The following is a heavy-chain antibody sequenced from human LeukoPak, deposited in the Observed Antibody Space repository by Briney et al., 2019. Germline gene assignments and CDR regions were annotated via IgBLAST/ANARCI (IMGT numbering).Heavy chain of an antibody. Sequence: GGSLRLSCAASGFTFSSYAMTWVRQAPGKGLEWISAISSSASSTSYADSVKGRFTISRDNSKNTLYLQMNSLRAEDTAVYYCARNSSGFKLGDAFDIWGQGTMVTGSS. CDR3: ARNSSGFKLGDAFDI. V-gene: IGHV3-23*01. CDR1: GFTFSSYA. J-gene: IGHJ3*02. CDR2: ISSSASST. D-gene: IGHD3-22*01.